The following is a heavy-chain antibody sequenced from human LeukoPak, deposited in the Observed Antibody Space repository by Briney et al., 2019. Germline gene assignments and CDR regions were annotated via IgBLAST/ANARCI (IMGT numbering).Heavy chain of an antibody. CDR3: ARESSDWFSDAFDI. CDR1: GFTFSSYS. V-gene: IGHV3-21*01. J-gene: IGHJ3*02. Sequence: GGSLRLSCAASGFTFSSYSMNWVRQAPGKGLEWVSFISSSRSYIYYADSVKGRFTISRDNAKNSLYLQMNSLRAEDTAVYYCARESSDWFSDAFDIWGQGTVVTVSS. D-gene: IGHD6-19*01. CDR2: ISSSRSYI.